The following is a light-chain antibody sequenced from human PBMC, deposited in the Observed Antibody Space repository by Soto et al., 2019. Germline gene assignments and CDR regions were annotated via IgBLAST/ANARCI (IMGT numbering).Light chain of an antibody. CDR1: QTISSW. J-gene: IGKJ1*01. Sequence: QVTQSPSNLAGSVGDRVTITCRASQTISSWLAWYQQKPGKAPKLLIYRASTLKSGVPSRFSGSGSGTEFTLTISTLQPDDSATYYCQQYNSYPWTFGQGTKVDIK. CDR3: QQYNSYPWT. V-gene: IGKV1-5*03. CDR2: RAS.